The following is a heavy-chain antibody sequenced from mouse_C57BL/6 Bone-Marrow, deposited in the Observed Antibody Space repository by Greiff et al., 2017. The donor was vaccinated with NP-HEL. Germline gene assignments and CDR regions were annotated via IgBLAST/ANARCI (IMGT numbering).Heavy chain of an antibody. Sequence: QVQLQQSGAELARPGASVKMSCKASGYTFTSYTMHWVKQRPGQGLEWIGYINPSSGYTKYNQKFKVKATLTAAKSSSTAYMQLGSLTAEDSAVYYCASAVSYWGQGTLVTVSA. CDR3: ASAVSY. J-gene: IGHJ3*01. CDR1: GYTFTSYT. V-gene: IGHV1-4*01. CDR2: INPSSGYT.